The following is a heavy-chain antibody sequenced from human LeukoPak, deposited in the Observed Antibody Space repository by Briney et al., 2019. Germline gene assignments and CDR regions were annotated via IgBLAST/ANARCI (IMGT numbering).Heavy chain of an antibody. J-gene: IGHJ3*02. Sequence: SETLSLTCNVSGGSISSGSYYWSWVRQPAGNGLEWIGRIYTSGSTNCNPSLKSRVTISVDTSKNQFSLKLSSVTAADTAVYYCARRSRYYDSSGYYRQAIAFDIWGQGTMVTVSS. D-gene: IGHD3-22*01. V-gene: IGHV4-61*02. CDR1: GGSISSGSYY. CDR3: ARRSRYYDSSGYYRQAIAFDI. CDR2: IYTSGST.